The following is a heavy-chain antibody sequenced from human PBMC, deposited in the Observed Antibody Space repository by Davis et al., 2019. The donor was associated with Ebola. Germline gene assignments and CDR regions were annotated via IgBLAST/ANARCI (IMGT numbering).Heavy chain of an antibody. CDR2: INAGNGNT. J-gene: IGHJ4*02. V-gene: IGHV1/OR15-3*02. CDR1: GYTFIEYF. CDR3: ARVGTTVTTLDY. D-gene: IGHD4-11*01. Sequence: ASVKVSCKASGYTFIEYFMHWVRQAPGQRLEWMGWINAGNGNTKYSQKFQGRVTITRDTSISTAYMELSRLRSDDTAVYYCARVGTTVTTLDYWGQGTLVTVSS.